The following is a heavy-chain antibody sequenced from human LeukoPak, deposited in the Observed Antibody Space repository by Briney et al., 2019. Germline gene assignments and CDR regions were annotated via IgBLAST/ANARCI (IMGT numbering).Heavy chain of an antibody. CDR2: IKSKTDGGTT. Sequence: GGSLRLSCAASGFTFINAWMNWVRQAPGKGLEWVGRIKSKTDGGTTDYAAPVKGRFTIPRDDSKNTLYLQMNSLRAEDTAVYYCARDLGQYYDTSDNWFDPWGQGTLVTVSS. CDR1: GFTFINAW. J-gene: IGHJ5*02. CDR3: ARDLGQYYDTSDNWFDP. D-gene: IGHD3-22*01. V-gene: IGHV3-15*05.